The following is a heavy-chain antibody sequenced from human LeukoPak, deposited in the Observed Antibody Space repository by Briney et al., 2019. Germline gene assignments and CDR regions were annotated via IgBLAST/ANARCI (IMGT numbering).Heavy chain of an antibody. CDR1: GGTFSSYA. Sequence: GASVKVSCKASGGTFSSYAISWVRQAPGQGLEWMGRIIPILGIANYAQKFQGRVTITADKSTSTAYMELRSLRSDDTAVYYCARDLATPAVAATADGYWGQGTLVTVSS. CDR2: IIPILGIA. J-gene: IGHJ4*02. D-gene: IGHD2-15*01. V-gene: IGHV1-69*04. CDR3: ARDLATPAVAATADGY.